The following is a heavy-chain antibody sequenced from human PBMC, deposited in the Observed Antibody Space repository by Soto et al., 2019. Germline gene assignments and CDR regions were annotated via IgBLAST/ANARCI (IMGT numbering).Heavy chain of an antibody. CDR2: INHVGGT. Sequence: SETLSLTCAVYGGFLSESYWTWIRQPPGKGLEWIGEINHVGGTNYNPSLKSRVTMSVDTSQNQFSLRLISVTAADTGMYFCVRIRYQLPSSVLWLDPWGQGTPVTVSS. CDR1: GGFLSESY. J-gene: IGHJ5*02. V-gene: IGHV4-34*01. D-gene: IGHD3-16*01. CDR3: VRIRYQLPSSVLWLDP.